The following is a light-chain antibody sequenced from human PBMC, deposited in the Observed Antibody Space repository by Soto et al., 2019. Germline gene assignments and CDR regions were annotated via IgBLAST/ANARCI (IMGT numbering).Light chain of an antibody. J-gene: IGKJ4*01. CDR2: DAS. CDR1: QSVRSY. CDR3: QQRSNWPLT. V-gene: IGKV3-11*01. Sequence: EIVLTQSPAPLSLSPGERATLSCRASQSVRSYLAWYQQKPGQAPRLLIYDASIRAIGSPARFSGCGSGTDFTLTISSLEPEDFAVYYCQQRSNWPLTFGGGTKVEIK.